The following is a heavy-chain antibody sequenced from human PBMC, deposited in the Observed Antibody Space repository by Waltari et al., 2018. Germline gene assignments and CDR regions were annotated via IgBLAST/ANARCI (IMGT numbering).Heavy chain of an antibody. Sequence: EVQLLESGGGLVQPGGSLRLSCAASGFTFSGFAMSWVRQAAGKGLEWVSAISDTGGNTYYGDSVKCRFTISRDNSKNTLYLQMDSRRAEDTALYYCAKAGLLTGTTPQYYYYYMDVWGKGTTVTVSS. J-gene: IGHJ6*03. CDR2: ISDTGGNT. CDR1: GFTFSGFA. D-gene: IGHD1-7*01. CDR3: AKAGLLTGTTPQYYYYYMDV. V-gene: IGHV3-23*01.